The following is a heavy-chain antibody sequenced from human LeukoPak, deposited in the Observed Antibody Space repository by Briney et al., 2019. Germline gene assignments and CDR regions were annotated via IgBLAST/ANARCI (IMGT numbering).Heavy chain of an antibody. J-gene: IGHJ4*02. V-gene: IGHV3-11*04. Sequence: LGGSLRLSCAASGFTFSDYYMSWIRQAPGKGLEWVSYISSSGSTIYYADSVKGRFTISRDNAKNSLYLQMNSLRAEDTAVYYCARVQRYCSGGSCYSGLDYWGQGTLVTVSS. CDR2: ISSSGSTI. CDR1: GFTFSDYY. CDR3: ARVQRYCSGGSCYSGLDY. D-gene: IGHD2-15*01.